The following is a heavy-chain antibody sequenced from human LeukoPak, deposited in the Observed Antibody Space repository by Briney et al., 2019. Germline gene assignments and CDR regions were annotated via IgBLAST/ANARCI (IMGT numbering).Heavy chain of an antibody. CDR3: AREKVRQSGMDV. CDR1: GYTFTGYY. D-gene: IGHD2-2*01. J-gene: IGHJ6*02. Sequence: ASVKVSCKASGYTFTGYYMHWVRQAPGQGLEWMGRINPNSGGTNYAQKFQGRVTMTRDTSISTAYMELGRLRSDDTAVYYCAREKVRQSGMDVWGQGTTVTVS. CDR2: INPNSGGT. V-gene: IGHV1-2*06.